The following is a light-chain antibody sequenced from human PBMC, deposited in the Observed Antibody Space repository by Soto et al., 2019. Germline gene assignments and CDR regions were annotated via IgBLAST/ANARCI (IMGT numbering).Light chain of an antibody. Sequence: QSALTQPASVSGSPGQSITISCTGTSSDVGSYNLVSWYQQHPGKVPKLIIYEVSERPSGVSNRFSGSKSGNTASLTISGLQAEDEAEYCCSSARRNTHVIFGGGTKVTVL. CDR1: SSDVGSYNL. CDR3: CSSARRNTHVI. V-gene: IGLV2-23*02. CDR2: EVS. J-gene: IGLJ2*01.